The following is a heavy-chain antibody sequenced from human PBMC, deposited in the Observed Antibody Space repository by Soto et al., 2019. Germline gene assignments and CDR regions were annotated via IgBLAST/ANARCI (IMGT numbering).Heavy chain of an antibody. D-gene: IGHD3-10*01. CDR1: EFTFRSYW. Sequence: EVQLVDSGGGLVQPGGSLRLSCAASEFTFRSYWMHWVRQSPGKGLEWVTGISWNSGTIGYADSVKGRFTISRDNAKNSLYLQMNSLRAEDTALYYCARDVWSRASGPPDSWGQGTLVTVSS. CDR3: ARDVWSRASGPPDS. J-gene: IGHJ4*02. CDR2: ISWNSGTI. V-gene: IGHV3-9*01.